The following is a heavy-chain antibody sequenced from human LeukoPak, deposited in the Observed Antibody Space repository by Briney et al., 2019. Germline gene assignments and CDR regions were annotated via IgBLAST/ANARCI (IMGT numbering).Heavy chain of an antibody. CDR1: GSTFSSYA. Sequence: PGGSLRLSCAASGSTFSSYAMHWVRQAPGKGLEWVAVISYDGSNKYYADSVKGRFTISRDNSKNTLYLQMNSLRAEDTAVYYCARDSNFKYGSGSYGFDYWGQGTLVTVSS. V-gene: IGHV3-30*04. J-gene: IGHJ4*02. CDR3: ARDSNFKYGSGSYGFDY. D-gene: IGHD3-10*01. CDR2: ISYDGSNK.